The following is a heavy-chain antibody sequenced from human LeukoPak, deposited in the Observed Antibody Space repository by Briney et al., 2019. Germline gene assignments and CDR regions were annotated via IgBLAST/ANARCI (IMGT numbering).Heavy chain of an antibody. CDR1: GYTFTSYD. CDR2: MNPNTVNT. J-gene: IGHJ4*02. D-gene: IGHD3-3*01. Sequence: ASVKVSCKASGYTFTSYDINWVRQATGQGLEWMGWMNPNTVNTGYAQKFQGRVTITRNTSISTAYMELSSLRSEDTAVYYCARRITIFGVARDYWGQGTLVTVSS. CDR3: ARRITIFGVARDY. V-gene: IGHV1-8*01.